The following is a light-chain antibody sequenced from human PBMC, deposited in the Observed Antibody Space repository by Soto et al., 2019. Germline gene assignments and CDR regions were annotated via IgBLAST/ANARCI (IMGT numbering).Light chain of an antibody. CDR3: HQYNSYSSWT. V-gene: IGKV1-5*01. CDR1: QSISNW. CDR2: DAS. Sequence: DIQMTQSPSTLSASVGDRVTITCRASQSISNWLAWYQQKPGKAPKLLIYDASSLESGVPSRFSGSGYGTEFTLTISSLQHDDFATYYCHQYNSYSSWTFGQGTKVEIK. J-gene: IGKJ1*01.